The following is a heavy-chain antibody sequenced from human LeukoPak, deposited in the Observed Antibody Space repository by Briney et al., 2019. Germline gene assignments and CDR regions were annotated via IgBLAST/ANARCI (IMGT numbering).Heavy chain of an antibody. CDR3: ARGYSYALSTDPYYYFDY. D-gene: IGHD5-18*01. V-gene: IGHV4-61*02. J-gene: IGHJ4*02. Sequence: SETLSLTCTVSGGSISSGSYYWSWIRQPAGKGLEWIGRIYTSRSTNYNPSLKSRVTISVDTSKNQFSLKLSSVTAADTAVYYCARGYSYALSTDPYYYFDYWGQGTLVTVSS. CDR1: GGSISSGSYY. CDR2: IYTSRST.